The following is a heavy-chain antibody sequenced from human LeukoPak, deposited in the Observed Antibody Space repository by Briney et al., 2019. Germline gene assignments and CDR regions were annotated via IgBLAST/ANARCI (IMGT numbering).Heavy chain of an antibody. J-gene: IGHJ5*02. Sequence: PSETLSLTCTVSGGSISPYYWSWIRQPPGKGLEWLGDIYYSGSTNYNPSLKSRVTTSVDTSKNQFSLKLSSVTAADTAVYYCARAVITMIVPSGDWFDPWGQGTLVTVSS. CDR3: ARAVITMIVPSGDWFDP. CDR1: GGSISPYY. D-gene: IGHD3-22*01. CDR2: IYYSGST. V-gene: IGHV4-59*08.